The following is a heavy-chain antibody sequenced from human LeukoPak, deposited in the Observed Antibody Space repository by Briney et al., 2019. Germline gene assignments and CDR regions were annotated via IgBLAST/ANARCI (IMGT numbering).Heavy chain of an antibody. CDR1: GLSFSSYA. Sequence: PGSSLRLSCAASGLSFSSYAMHWVRQAPGKGLEWVAVISYDGTEKYYGDSVKGRFTISRVNSKNTVYLEMSSLRAEDTALYFCARSVPDYTRFDYWGQGALVTVSS. CDR3: ARSVPDYTRFDY. CDR2: ISYDGTEK. V-gene: IGHV3-30-3*01. D-gene: IGHD4-11*01. J-gene: IGHJ4*02.